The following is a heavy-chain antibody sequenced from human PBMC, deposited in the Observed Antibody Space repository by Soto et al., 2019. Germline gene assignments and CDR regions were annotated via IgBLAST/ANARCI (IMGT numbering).Heavy chain of an antibody. D-gene: IGHD6-13*01. J-gene: IGHJ6*03. Sequence: GGSLRLSCAASGFTFSSYWMSWVRQAPGKGLEWVAKIKQDGSEKYYVDSVKGRFTISRDNAKNSLYLQMNSLRAEDTAVYYCAREQQLVGDYYYYMDVWGKGTTVTVSS. CDR3: AREQQLVGDYYYYMDV. V-gene: IGHV3-7*01. CDR1: GFTFSSYW. CDR2: IKQDGSEK.